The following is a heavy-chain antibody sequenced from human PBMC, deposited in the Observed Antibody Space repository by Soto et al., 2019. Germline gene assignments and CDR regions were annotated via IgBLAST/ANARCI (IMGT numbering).Heavy chain of an antibody. V-gene: IGHV3-23*01. D-gene: IGHD3-22*01. CDR3: AKSPAMYYYDSSGYYHYDY. J-gene: IGHJ4*02. CDR2: ISGSGVST. Sequence: LRLSCAASGFTFSSYAMSWVRQAPGKGLEWVSAISGSGVSTYYADSVKGRFTISRDNSKNTLYLQMNSLRAEDTAVYYCAKSPAMYYYDSSGYYHYDYWGQGTLVTVSS. CDR1: GFTFSSYA.